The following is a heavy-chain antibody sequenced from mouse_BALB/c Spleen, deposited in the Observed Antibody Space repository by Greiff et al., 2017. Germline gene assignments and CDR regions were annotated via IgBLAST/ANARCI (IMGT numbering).Heavy chain of an antibody. CDR1: GFNIKDTY. D-gene: IGHD2-14*01. J-gene: IGHJ2*01. CDR3: ARSWRYDEFDY. V-gene: IGHV14-3*02. CDR2: IDPANGNT. Sequence: EVQLQQSGAELVKPGASVKLSCTASGFNIKDTYMHWVKQRPEQGLEWIGRIDPANGNTKYDPKFQGKATITADTSSNTAYLQLSSLTSEDTAVYYCARSWRYDEFDYWGQGTTLTVSS.